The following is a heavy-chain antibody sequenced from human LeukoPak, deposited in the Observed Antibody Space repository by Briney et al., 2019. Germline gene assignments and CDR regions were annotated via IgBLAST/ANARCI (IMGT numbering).Heavy chain of an antibody. V-gene: IGHV3-48*03. Sequence: GGSLRLSCAASGFTFSSYEMNWVRQAPGKGLEWVSYISSSGSAMYYADSMKGRFTISRDNAKNSLYLQMNSLRAEDTAVYYCARDVAPIDYRGQGTLVTVSS. J-gene: IGHJ4*02. CDR1: GFTFSSYE. CDR2: ISSSGSAM. CDR3: ARDVAPIDY.